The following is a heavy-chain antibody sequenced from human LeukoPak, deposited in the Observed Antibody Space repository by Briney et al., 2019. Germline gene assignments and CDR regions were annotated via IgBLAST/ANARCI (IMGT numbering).Heavy chain of an antibody. Sequence: GGSLRLSCAASGCTFSVYWIYWVRQAPGKGLVWVSHVSGDGNRSPYADSVKRRFTISRDNAKSTVYLQMNSLRAEDTAVYYCARTYCGGDCYGYFQHWGQGNLVTVSS. J-gene: IGHJ1*01. V-gene: IGHV3-74*01. CDR3: ARTYCGGDCYGYFQH. CDR2: VSGDGNRS. D-gene: IGHD2-21*02. CDR1: GCTFSVYW.